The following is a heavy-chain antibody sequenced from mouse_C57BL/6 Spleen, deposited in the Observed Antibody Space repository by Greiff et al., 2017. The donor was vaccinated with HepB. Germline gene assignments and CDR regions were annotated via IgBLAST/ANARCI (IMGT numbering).Heavy chain of an antibody. CDR2: INYDGSST. D-gene: IGHD1-1*01. CDR3: AVVATEGFAY. Sequence: VQLKESEGGLVQPGSSMKLSCTASGFTFSDYYMAWVRQVPEKGLEWVANINYDGSSTYYLDSLKSRFIISRDNAKNILYLQMSSLKSEDTATYYCAVVATEGFAYWGQGTLVTVSA. CDR1: GFTFSDYY. V-gene: IGHV5-16*01. J-gene: IGHJ3*01.